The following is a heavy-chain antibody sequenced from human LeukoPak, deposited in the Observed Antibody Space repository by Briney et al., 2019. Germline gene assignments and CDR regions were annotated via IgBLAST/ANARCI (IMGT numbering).Heavy chain of an antibody. D-gene: IGHD6-19*01. J-gene: IGHJ6*02. CDR2: ILHSGDT. Sequence: SGTLSLTCAVSGGSISRSNWWSWVRQPPGKGLEWIGDILHSGDTNYNASLRSRLTISLDKSKNQFSLELSSVTAADTAMYYCARNRGWYATDVWGQGTTVTVSS. CDR3: ARNRGWYATDV. CDR1: GGSISRSNW. V-gene: IGHV4-4*02.